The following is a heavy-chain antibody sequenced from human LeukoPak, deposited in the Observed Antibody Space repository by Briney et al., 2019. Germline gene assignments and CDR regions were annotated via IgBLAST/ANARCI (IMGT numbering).Heavy chain of an antibody. CDR2: INSDGSST. V-gene: IGHV3-74*01. CDR3: ARESYSSGFSSDY. CDR1: GFTFSSYW. J-gene: IGHJ4*02. D-gene: IGHD6-19*01. Sequence: PGGSLRLSCAASGFTFSSYWMHWVRQAPGKGLVWVSRINSDGSSTSYADSVKGRFTISRDNAKNTLYLQMNRLRAEDTAVYYCARESYSSGFSSDYWGQGTLVTVSS.